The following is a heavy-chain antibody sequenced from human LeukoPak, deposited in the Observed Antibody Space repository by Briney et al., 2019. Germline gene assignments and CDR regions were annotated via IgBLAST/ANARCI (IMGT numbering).Heavy chain of an antibody. Sequence: EASVTVSCKASGYTFTSYDINWVRQAPGQGLEWMGWMNPNSGNTGYAQKFQGRVTMTRNTSISTAYMELTSLRSEDTAVYYCAREYQLLGTVYNYFDPWGQGTLVTVSS. D-gene: IGHD2-2*01. V-gene: IGHV1-8*01. CDR1: GYTFTSYD. CDR2: MNPNSGNT. J-gene: IGHJ5*02. CDR3: AREYQLLGTVYNYFDP.